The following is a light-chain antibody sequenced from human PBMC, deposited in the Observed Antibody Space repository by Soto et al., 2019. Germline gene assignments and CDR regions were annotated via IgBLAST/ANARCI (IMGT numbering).Light chain of an antibody. CDR3: QQYFSFPWT. CDR2: WAS. J-gene: IGKJ1*01. Sequence: DIVMTQSPDSLAVSLGERATINCKSSQSVLYSSNNKNYLAWYQQRPGQPPNLLIYWASTRESRVPDRFSGSGSGTDFALTISSLQAEDVAIYYCQQYFSFPWTSGQGTKVEIK. CDR1: QSVLYSSNNKNY. V-gene: IGKV4-1*01.